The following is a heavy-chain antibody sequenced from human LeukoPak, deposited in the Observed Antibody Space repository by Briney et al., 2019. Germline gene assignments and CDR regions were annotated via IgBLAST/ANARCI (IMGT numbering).Heavy chain of an antibody. Sequence: PSETLCLACAVYGVSFSGYYWSWIRQPPGRGLEWIGEINHSESTNYNPSPKSRVTISVDTSKNQFSLKLSSVTAADTAVYYCARVAPSSGRRIDYWGQGTLVTVSS. CDR2: INHSEST. V-gene: IGHV4-34*01. CDR1: GVSFSGYY. CDR3: ARVAPSSGRRIDY. J-gene: IGHJ4*02. D-gene: IGHD6-19*01.